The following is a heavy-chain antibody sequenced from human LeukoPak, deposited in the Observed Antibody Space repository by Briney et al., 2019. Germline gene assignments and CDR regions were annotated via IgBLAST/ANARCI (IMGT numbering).Heavy chain of an antibody. D-gene: IGHD4-17*01. CDR1: GFTFNMYA. CDR3: ARDYGDYKFDY. CDR2: ISGSGGST. J-gene: IGHJ4*02. V-gene: IGHV3-23*01. Sequence: PGGSLRLSCATSGFTFNMYAMGWVRQAPGKGLQWVSSISGSGGSTYYADSVKGRFTISRDNSKNTLYLQMNSLRAEDTAVYYCARDYGDYKFDYWGQGTLVTVSS.